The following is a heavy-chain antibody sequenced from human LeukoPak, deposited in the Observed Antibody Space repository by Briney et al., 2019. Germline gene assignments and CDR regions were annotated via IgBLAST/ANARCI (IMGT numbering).Heavy chain of an antibody. CDR2: IYYSGST. CDR3: ARDSYYYDSSDAFDI. Sequence: PSETLSLTCTVSGGSISSYYWSWIRQPPGKGLEWIGYIYYSGSTNYNPFLKSRVTISVDTSKNQFSLKLSSVTAADTAVYYCARDSYYYDSSDAFDIWGQGTMVTVSS. V-gene: IGHV4-59*08. J-gene: IGHJ3*02. CDR1: GGSISSYY. D-gene: IGHD3-22*01.